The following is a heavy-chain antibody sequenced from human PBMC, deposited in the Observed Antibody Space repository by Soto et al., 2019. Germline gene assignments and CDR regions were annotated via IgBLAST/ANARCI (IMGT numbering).Heavy chain of an antibody. CDR1: GASISSYY. D-gene: IGHD3-22*01. Sequence: NPSQTLSLTCTVSGASISSYYWSWIRQPAGKGLEWIGRLYTGGSTNYNPSLKSRVTMSVDTSKNQFSLELSSVTAADTAVYYCARSSSAYYYYFDYWGQGTLVTVSS. V-gene: IGHV4-4*07. CDR2: LYTGGST. CDR3: ARSSSAYYYYFDY. J-gene: IGHJ4*02.